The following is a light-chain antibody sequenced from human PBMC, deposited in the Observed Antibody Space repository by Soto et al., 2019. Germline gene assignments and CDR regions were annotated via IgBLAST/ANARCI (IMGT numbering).Light chain of an antibody. CDR1: SSDVGGYDY. J-gene: IGLJ1*01. CDR2: DVT. Sequence: QSALTQPRSVSESPGQSVTISCTGTSSDVGGYDYLSWYQQHPGKAPKLMIYDVTKRPSGVTDRFSGSKSGNTASLTISGLQTEDEADYYCCSYAGSYTYVFGTGTKLTVL. V-gene: IGLV2-11*01. CDR3: CSYAGSYTYV.